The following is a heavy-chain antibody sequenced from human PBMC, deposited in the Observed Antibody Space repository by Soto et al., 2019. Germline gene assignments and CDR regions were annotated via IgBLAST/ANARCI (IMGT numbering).Heavy chain of an antibody. Sequence: SVKVSCKASGGTFSSYAISWVRQAPGQGLEWMGGIIPIFGTANYAQKFQGRVTITADESTSTAYMELSSLRSEDTAVYYCAREGGALGIVATIVGAFDIWGQGTMVTVSS. J-gene: IGHJ3*02. CDR2: IIPIFGTA. CDR3: AREGGALGIVATIVGAFDI. V-gene: IGHV1-69*13. D-gene: IGHD5-12*01. CDR1: GGTFSSYA.